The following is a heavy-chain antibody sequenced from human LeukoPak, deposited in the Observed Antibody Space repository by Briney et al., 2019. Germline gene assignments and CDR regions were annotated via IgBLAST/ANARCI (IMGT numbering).Heavy chain of an antibody. V-gene: IGHV3-7*01. CDR1: RFTFNGHW. J-gene: IGHJ4*02. CDR3: STYSSRAEDD. D-gene: IGHD5-12*01. CDR2: INQGGSDK. Sequence: PGGSLRLSCAASRFTFNGHWMRWVRQAPGKGLEWVANINQGGSDKYYVDSVKGRFTISIDNANNLLYLQMNSLRGEDTAVYYCSTYSSRAEDDWGQGTLVTVSS.